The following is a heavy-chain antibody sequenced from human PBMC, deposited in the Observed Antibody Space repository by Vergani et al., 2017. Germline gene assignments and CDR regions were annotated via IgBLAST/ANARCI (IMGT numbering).Heavy chain of an antibody. CDR3: VYMKTEWGTTGCFCPFYSDTYMDV. J-gene: IGHJ6*03. Sequence: QITLKESGPTLVKPTQTLTLTCTFSGFSPNTRGVSVAWIRQPPGKALDWLALTYWNDDQHSSPTLNNRVTITKDTSKNQVILTMTNMDYVGTGTYYCVYMKTEWGTTGCFCPFYSDTYMDVWGEGTSVTVSS. D-gene: IGHD1-7*01. CDR1: GFSPNTRGVS. CDR2: TYWNDDQ. V-gene: IGHV2-5*04.